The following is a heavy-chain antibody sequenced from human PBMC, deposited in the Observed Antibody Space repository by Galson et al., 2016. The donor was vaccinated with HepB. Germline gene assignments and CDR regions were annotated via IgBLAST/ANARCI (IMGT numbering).Heavy chain of an antibody. D-gene: IGHD3-10*01. V-gene: IGHV4-4*02. CDR3: AIENYFGSGSYFAY. J-gene: IGHJ4*02. CDR2: IYYSGNT. CDR1: GSSISSYNW. Sequence: SETLSLTCVVSGSSISSYNWWSWVRQPPGKGLEWIGEIYYSGNTNYNPSLKSRVIISVDKSENKFSLRLSSWTAADTAIYYCAIENYFGSGSYFAYWGQGTLVAISS.